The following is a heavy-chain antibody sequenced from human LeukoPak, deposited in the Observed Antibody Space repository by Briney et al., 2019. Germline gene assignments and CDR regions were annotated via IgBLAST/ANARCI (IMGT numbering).Heavy chain of an antibody. Sequence: SETLSLTCTVSGGSISSSSYYWGWIRQPPGKGLEWIGSIYYSGSTYYNPSLKSRATISVDTSKNQFSLKLSSGTAADTAVYYCARQHYYGSGSYLYYYYYGMDVWGQGTTVTVSS. CDR3: ARQHYYGSGSYLYYYYYGMDV. CDR2: IYYSGST. CDR1: GGSISSSSYY. D-gene: IGHD3-10*01. V-gene: IGHV4-39*01. J-gene: IGHJ6*02.